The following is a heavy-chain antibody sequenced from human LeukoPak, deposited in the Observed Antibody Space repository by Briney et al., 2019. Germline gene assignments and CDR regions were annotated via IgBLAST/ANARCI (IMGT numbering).Heavy chain of an antibody. D-gene: IGHD2-2*01. CDR2: IKEDGSEK. V-gene: IGHV3-7*01. CDR1: GFTFSNYW. J-gene: IGHJ4*02. Sequence: PGGSLRLSXAASGFTFSNYWMNWVRQAPGKGLEWVAKIKEDGSEKYYVDSVKGRFTISRDNAKNSLYLQMNSLRADDTAVYYCARDLGTYCSSTSCYGFDYWGQGTLVAVSS. CDR3: ARDLGTYCSSTSCYGFDY.